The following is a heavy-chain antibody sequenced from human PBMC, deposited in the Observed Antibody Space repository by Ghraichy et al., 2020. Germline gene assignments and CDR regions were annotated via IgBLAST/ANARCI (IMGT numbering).Heavy chain of an antibody. CDR3: AKTGDSSVLNYFVH. V-gene: IGHV3-23*01. CDR2: IGGSSGGR. CDR1: GFAFSSYA. J-gene: IGHJ4*02. Sequence: GGSLRLSCAASGFAFSSYAMNWVRQAPGKGLEWVSVIGGSSGGRYYADSVKGRFTISRDNSKNTVYLEMNSLRADDTAFYYCAKTGDSSVLNYFVHWGQGSLVTVSS. D-gene: IGHD7-27*01.